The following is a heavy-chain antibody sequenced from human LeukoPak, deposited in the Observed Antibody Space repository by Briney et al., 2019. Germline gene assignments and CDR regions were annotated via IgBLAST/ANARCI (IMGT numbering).Heavy chain of an antibody. V-gene: IGHV1-18*01. Sequence: GASVKVSCKASGYTFTCYGISWVRQAPGQGLEWMGWISAYNGNTNYAQKLQGRVTMTTDTSTSTAYMELRSLRSDDTAVYYCARDSDCSSTSCYYWFDPWGQGTLVTVSS. CDR2: ISAYNGNT. D-gene: IGHD2-2*01. CDR3: ARDSDCSSTSCYYWFDP. J-gene: IGHJ5*02. CDR1: GYTFTCYG.